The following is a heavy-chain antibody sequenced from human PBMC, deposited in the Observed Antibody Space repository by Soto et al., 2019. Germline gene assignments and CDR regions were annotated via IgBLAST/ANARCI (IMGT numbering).Heavy chain of an antibody. V-gene: IGHV3-23*01. CDR1: GFTFSTYA. CDR3: AKSLWVGATTEGIDY. Sequence: EVQLLESGGTLVQPGGSLRLSCAASGFTFSTYAMNWVRQAPGKGLEWVSGIGASGGSTYYSDSLKGRFTISRDNSRNTVFLQMNSLRAEDTAVYYCAKSLWVGATTEGIDYWGHGALCSVSS. CDR2: IGASGGST. J-gene: IGHJ4*01. D-gene: IGHD1-26*01.